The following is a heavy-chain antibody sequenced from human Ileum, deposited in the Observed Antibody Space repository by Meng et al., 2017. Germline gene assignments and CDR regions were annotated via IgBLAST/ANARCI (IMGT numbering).Heavy chain of an antibody. CDR1: GACVSHYS. Sequence: QVRVLETGPGLVGPSEPLSRSCIVFGACVSHYSWGLLQQPAARRLVWIGRLYTRGTTYYTPSLSSRVTMSVDPSKNQFSLRLNSVTAADAAVYYCARANGSRYFDLWGRGTLVTVSS. V-gene: IGHV4-4*07. J-gene: IGHJ2*01. CDR2: LYTRGTT. CDR3: ARANGSRYFDL. D-gene: IGHD3-10*01.